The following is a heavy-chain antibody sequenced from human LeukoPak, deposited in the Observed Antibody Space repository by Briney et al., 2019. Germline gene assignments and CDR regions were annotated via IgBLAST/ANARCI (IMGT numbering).Heavy chain of an antibody. CDR2: IYYSGST. Sequence: PSETLSLTCTVSGGSISSYYWSWIRQPPGKGLEWIGYIYYSGSTNYNPSLKSRVTISVDTSRNQFSLKLSSVTAADTAVYYCARGEGPYCGGDCYSFYNWFDPWGQGTLVTVSS. CDR1: GGSISSYY. J-gene: IGHJ5*02. CDR3: ARGEGPYCGGDCYSFYNWFDP. D-gene: IGHD2-21*02. V-gene: IGHV4-59*08.